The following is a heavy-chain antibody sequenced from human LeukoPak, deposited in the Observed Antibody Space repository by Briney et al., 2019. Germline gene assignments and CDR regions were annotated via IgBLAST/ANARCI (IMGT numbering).Heavy chain of an antibody. CDR2: IRYDGSNK. CDR1: GFTFSSYG. J-gene: IGHJ4*02. V-gene: IGHV3-30*02. D-gene: IGHD6-19*01. Sequence: GGSLRLSCAASGFTFSSYGMHWVRQAPGKGLEWVAFIRYDGSNKYYADSVKGRFTISRDNSKNTLYLQMKSLRAEDTAVYYCARIMRGIAVAAYYFDYWGQGTLVTVSS. CDR3: ARIMRGIAVAAYYFDY.